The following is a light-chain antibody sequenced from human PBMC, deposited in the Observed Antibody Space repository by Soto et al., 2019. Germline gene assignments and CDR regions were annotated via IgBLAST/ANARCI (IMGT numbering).Light chain of an antibody. CDR2: VTS. CDR3: QQGHKWPIT. Sequence: DIQMTQSPSSVSASVGDRVTITCRATQGLSDSLAWYQPKPGKAPKLLISVTSRLQSGVPSRFSGSASGTDFTLTIDRLQPEDLATYYCQQGHKWPITFGQGTRLEIK. V-gene: IGKV1-12*01. CDR1: QGLSDS. J-gene: IGKJ5*01.